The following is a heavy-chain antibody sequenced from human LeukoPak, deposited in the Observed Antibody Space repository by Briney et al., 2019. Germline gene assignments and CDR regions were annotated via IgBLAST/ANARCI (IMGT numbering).Heavy chain of an antibody. J-gene: IGHJ4*02. CDR1: GGSFSGYY. Sequence: SETLSLTCGVYGGSFSGYYWNWIRQPPGKGLEWIGEINHSGSTNYNPSLKSRVTISVDTSKKQFSLKLSSVTAADTAVYYCVTYYFDSSGPKKNYWGQGTLVTVSS. V-gene: IGHV4-34*01. D-gene: IGHD3-22*01. CDR3: VTYYFDSSGPKKNY. CDR2: INHSGST.